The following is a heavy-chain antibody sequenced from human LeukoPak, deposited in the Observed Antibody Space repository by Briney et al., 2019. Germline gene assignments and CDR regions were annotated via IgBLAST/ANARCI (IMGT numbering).Heavy chain of an antibody. V-gene: IGHV3-30*03. Sequence: PGRSLRLSCAASGFTFSSYGMHWVRQAPGKGLEWVAVISYDGSNKYYADSVKGRFTISRDNSKNTLYLQMNSLRAEDTAVYYCARGINWFDPWGQGTLVTVSS. CDR2: ISYDGSNK. D-gene: IGHD3-10*01. CDR3: ARGINWFDP. J-gene: IGHJ5*02. CDR1: GFTFSSYG.